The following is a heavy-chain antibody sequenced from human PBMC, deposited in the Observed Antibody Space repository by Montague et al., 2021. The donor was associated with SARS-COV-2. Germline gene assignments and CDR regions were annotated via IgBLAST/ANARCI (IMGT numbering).Heavy chain of an antibody. CDR3: AKGYYYDTSGYLHPFDY. Sequence: SLRLSCAASGFTFRNYGMSWVRQAPGKGLEWVSGITGSGGSTYYADSVRGRFTISRDNSKNTLYLQMNSLRAEDTAVYYCAKGYYYDTSGYLHPFDYWGQGTLVTVSS. J-gene: IGHJ4*02. D-gene: IGHD3-22*01. CDR1: GFTFRNYG. V-gene: IGHV3-23*01. CDR2: ITGSGGST.